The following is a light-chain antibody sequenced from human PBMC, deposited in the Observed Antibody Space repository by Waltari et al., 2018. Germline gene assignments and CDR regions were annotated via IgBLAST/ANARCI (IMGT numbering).Light chain of an antibody. CDR2: GNN. CDR1: PSHIGAGHD. V-gene: IGLV1-40*01. Sequence: QSVLTQPPSVSGTPGQRGTIPCSGSPSHIGAGHDVHWYQHLPGTAPKLLIYGNNNRPSGVPDRFSGSKSGTSASLAITGLQADDEADYFCQSFDNMLSGGVVFGGGTKLAVL. CDR3: QSFDNMLSGGVV. J-gene: IGLJ2*01.